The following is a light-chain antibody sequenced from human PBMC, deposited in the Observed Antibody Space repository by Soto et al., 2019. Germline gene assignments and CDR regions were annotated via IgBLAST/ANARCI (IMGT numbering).Light chain of an antibody. Sequence: EIVLTQSPATLSLSPGERATLSCRASQSVSSYLAWYQQKPGQAPRLLIYDASNRATGIPARFSGSGSGTDFTLTISILESEDFAVYYCQQRSRSITFGQGTRLEIK. V-gene: IGKV3-11*01. CDR2: DAS. CDR3: QQRSRSIT. CDR1: QSVSSY. J-gene: IGKJ5*01.